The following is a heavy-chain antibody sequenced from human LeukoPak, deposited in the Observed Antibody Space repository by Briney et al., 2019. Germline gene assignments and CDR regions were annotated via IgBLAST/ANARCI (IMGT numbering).Heavy chain of an antibody. CDR1: GFTFSSYA. J-gene: IGHJ4*02. D-gene: IGHD6-13*01. CDR2: ISGSGGST. V-gene: IGHV3-23*01. CDR3: ARDGSSSWYEGTFDY. Sequence: GGSLRLSCAASGFTFSSYAMSWVRQAPGKGLEWVSAISGSGGSTYYADSVKGRFTISRDNSKNTLYLQMNSLRAEDTAVYYCARDGSSSWYEGTFDYWGQGTLVTVSS.